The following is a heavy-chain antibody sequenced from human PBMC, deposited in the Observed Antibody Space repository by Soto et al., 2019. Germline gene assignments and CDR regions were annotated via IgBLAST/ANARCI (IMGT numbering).Heavy chain of an antibody. J-gene: IGHJ5*02. CDR2: IHNSGTT. V-gene: IGHV4-31*03. D-gene: IGHD3-16*02. CDR3: ARGVTFGGVIAPRFDP. Sequence: SETLSLTCSVSGGSISSGDYYWSWIRQHPGKGLEWIGYIHNSGTTYYIPPLKSRVAMTVDTSKNQLSLKLTSVTAADTAVYYCARGVTFGGVIAPRFDPWGQGTPVTVS. CDR1: GGSISSGDYY.